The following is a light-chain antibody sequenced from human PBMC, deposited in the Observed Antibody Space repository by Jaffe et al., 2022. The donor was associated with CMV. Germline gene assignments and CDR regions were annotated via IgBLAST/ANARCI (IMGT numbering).Light chain of an antibody. CDR3: SSYSSDSTFGV. CDR1: TNDIGNYNF. V-gene: IGLV2-14*03. Sequence: QSALTQPASVSGSLGQPITISCTGTTNDIGNYNFVSWYQQYPGNAPKEIIFDVSNRPSGISTRFSGSKSGITASLTISRLQAEDEATYYCSSYSSDSTFGVFGGGTRLSVL. J-gene: IGLJ3*02. CDR2: DVS.